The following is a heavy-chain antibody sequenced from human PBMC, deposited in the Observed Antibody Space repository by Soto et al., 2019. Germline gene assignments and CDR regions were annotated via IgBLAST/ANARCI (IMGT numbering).Heavy chain of an antibody. CDR1: GGSFKSGSYS. Sequence: PSETLSLTCTVSGGSFKSGSYSWSWIRQPPGKGLEWIGYVYHTGSTSKNPSLKSRVTLSVDTSKNQLTLNLTSVTAADTAIYYCARSVNRGYSYGYGHWGQGTLVTVSS. V-gene: IGHV4-61*01. J-gene: IGHJ4*02. CDR3: ARSVNRGYSYGYGH. CDR2: VYHTGST. D-gene: IGHD5-18*01.